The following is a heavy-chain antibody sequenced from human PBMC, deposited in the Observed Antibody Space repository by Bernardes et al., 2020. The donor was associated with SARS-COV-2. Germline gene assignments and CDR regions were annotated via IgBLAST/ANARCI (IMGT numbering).Heavy chain of an antibody. CDR3: VGSSCGRDCYIGGLRSWDYGMDV. J-gene: IGHJ6*02. V-gene: IGHV4-39*01. D-gene: IGHD2-21*02. CDR1: SGSIRNSNHY. CDR2: FYSSGTT. Sequence: SETLSLTCSVSSGSIRNSNHYWGWIRQPPGKGLEWIGSFYSSGTTYKNPSLQSLVSIFVDTSKNQFSLRLTSVTAADMAVYYCVGSSCGRDCYIGGLRSWDYGMDVWGQGTTVTVSS.